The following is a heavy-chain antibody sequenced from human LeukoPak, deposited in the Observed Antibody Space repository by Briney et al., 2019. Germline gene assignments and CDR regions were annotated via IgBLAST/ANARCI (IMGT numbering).Heavy chain of an antibody. CDR3: ATGIAVDTYNWFDP. V-gene: IGHV1-24*01. Sequence: ASVKVSCKVSGYTLTELSMHWVRQAPGKGLEWMGGFDTEDGETIYAQKFQGRVTMTEDTSTDTAYMELGSLRSEDTAVYYCATGIAVDTYNWFDPWGQGTLVTVSS. CDR2: FDTEDGET. J-gene: IGHJ5*02. CDR1: GYTLTELS. D-gene: IGHD6-19*01.